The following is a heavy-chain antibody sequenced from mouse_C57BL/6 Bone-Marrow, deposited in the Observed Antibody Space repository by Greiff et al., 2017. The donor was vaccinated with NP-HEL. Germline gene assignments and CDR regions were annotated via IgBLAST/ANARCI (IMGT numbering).Heavy chain of an antibody. CDR3: ARSTMITRFAY. V-gene: IGHV2-2*01. D-gene: IGHD2-4*01. Sequence: VKLMESGPGLVQPSQSLSITCTVSGFSLTSYGVHWVRQSPGKGLEWLGVIWSGGSTDYNAAFISRLSISKDNSKSQVFFKMNSLQADDTAIYYCARSTMITRFAYWGQGTLVTVSA. CDR2: IWSGGST. CDR1: GFSLTSYG. J-gene: IGHJ3*01.